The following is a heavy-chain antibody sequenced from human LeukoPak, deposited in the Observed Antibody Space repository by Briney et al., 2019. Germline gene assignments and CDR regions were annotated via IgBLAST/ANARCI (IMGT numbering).Heavy chain of an antibody. Sequence: PGRSLRLSRAASGFTFSSYGMHWVRQAPGKGLEWVAVIWYDGSNKYYADSVKGRFTISRDNSKNTLYLQMNSLRAEDTAVYYCAKDSDIVVVPAAPPDAFDIWGQGTMVTVSS. CDR1: GFTFSSYG. D-gene: IGHD2-2*01. CDR3: AKDSDIVVVPAAPPDAFDI. CDR2: IWYDGSNK. J-gene: IGHJ3*02. V-gene: IGHV3-33*06.